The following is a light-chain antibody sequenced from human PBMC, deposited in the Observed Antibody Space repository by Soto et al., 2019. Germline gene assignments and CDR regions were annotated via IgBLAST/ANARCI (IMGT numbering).Light chain of an antibody. Sequence: QSVLTQPASVSGSPGQSLTISCTGTSSDVGGYDLVSWYQQHPGKAPKLMIYDVSKRPSGVPDRFSGSKSGNTASLTVSGLQAEDEADYSCCSYAGTYTQWVFGGGTKLTVL. CDR2: DVS. CDR3: CSYAGTYTQWV. V-gene: IGLV2-11*01. CDR1: SSDVGGYDL. J-gene: IGLJ3*02.